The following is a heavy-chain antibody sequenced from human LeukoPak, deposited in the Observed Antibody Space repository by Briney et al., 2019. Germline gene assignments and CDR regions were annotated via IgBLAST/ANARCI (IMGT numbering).Heavy chain of an antibody. V-gene: IGHV1-24*01. CDR2: FDPEDGET. J-gene: IGHJ6*04. CDR1: GYTLTELS. D-gene: IGHD3-9*01. CDR3: ATGYDILTGSRYGMAV. Sequence: ASVKVSCKVSGYTLTELSMHWVRQAPGKGLEWMGGFDPEDGETIYAQKFQGRVTMTEDTSTDTAYMELSSLRSEDTAVYYCATGYDILTGSRYGMAVWGKGTTVTVSS.